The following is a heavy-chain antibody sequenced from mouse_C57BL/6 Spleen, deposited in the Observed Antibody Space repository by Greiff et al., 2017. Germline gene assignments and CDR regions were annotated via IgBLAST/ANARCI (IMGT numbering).Heavy chain of an antibody. D-gene: IGHD1-1*01. CDR1: GYTFTNYW. J-gene: IGHJ2*01. V-gene: IGHV1-64*01. CDR3: AGLYGSSNGY. CDR2: IHPNSGST. Sequence: QVQLKQSGAELVKPGASVKLSCKASGYTFTNYWMHWVKQRPGQGLEWIGIIHPNSGSTNYNEKFKSKATLTADKSSSTAYMQLSSLTSEDSAVYYCAGLYGSSNGYWGQGTTLTVSS.